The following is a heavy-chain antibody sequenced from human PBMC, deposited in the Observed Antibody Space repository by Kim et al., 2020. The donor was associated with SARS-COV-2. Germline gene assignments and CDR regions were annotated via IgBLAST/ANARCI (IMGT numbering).Heavy chain of an antibody. CDR1: GYTFTSNG. CDR2: ISAYSLNT. V-gene: IGHV1-18*01. J-gene: IGHJ4*02. CDR3: VRDYGSGTHRYDS. Sequence: ASVKVSCKVSGYTFTSNGISWVRQAPGQGLEWLGWISAYSLNTNYAPKFQGRVTMTTDTYTSTAYMDLRSLRSDDAAVYYCVRDYGSGTHRYDSWGQGTL. D-gene: IGHD3-10*01.